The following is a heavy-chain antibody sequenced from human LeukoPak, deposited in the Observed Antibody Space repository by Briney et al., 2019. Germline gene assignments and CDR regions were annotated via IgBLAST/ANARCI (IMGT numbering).Heavy chain of an antibody. Sequence: GGSLRLSCAASEFTFSSYSVNWVRQAPGKGLEWVSYITNSGNSKSYADSVKGRFTISRDNSKNTLYLQMNSLRAEDTAVYYCARGGSSWSLDYWGQGTLVTVSS. J-gene: IGHJ4*02. CDR2: ITNSGNSK. CDR1: EFTFSSYS. CDR3: ARGGSSWSLDY. V-gene: IGHV3-48*01. D-gene: IGHD6-13*01.